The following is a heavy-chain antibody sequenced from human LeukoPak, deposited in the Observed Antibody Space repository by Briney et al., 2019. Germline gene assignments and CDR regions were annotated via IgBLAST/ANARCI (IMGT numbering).Heavy chain of an antibody. Sequence: GGSLTLSCAASWLPDNSNYMIWLRQAPGKALEGFSVIYSGGSTYYADSVKGRFTISGDNSKNPLYLQMSSVRAEDTAVYYCARAPSGDIVDGAFDIWGQGTMVTVSS. CDR2: IYSGGST. D-gene: IGHD2-15*01. CDR1: WLPDNSNY. CDR3: ARAPSGDIVDGAFDI. V-gene: IGHV3-53*05. J-gene: IGHJ3*02.